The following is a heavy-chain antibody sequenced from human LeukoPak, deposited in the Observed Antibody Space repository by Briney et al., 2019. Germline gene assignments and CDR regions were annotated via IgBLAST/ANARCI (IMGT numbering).Heavy chain of an antibody. CDR1: GFTFNRYG. J-gene: IGHJ6*03. CDR2: ISASGANR. V-gene: IGHV3-23*01. D-gene: IGHD6-6*01. Sequence: GGSLRLSCAASGFTFNRYGMSWVRQAPGKGLEWVSGISASGANRYYADSVKGRFTISRDNSRDTLSVQINSLRAEDTAVYYCAKLVDYYYYMDVWGKGTTVTVSS. CDR3: AKLVDYYYYMDV.